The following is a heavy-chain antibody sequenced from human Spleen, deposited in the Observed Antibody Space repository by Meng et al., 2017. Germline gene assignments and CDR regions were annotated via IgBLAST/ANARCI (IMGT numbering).Heavy chain of an antibody. CDR2: IYYSGST. CDR3: ARALGAYYYYGMDV. D-gene: IGHD3-10*01. V-gene: IGHV4-39*07. Sequence: SETLSLTCTVSGGSISSSSYYWGWIRQPPGKGLEWIGSIYYSGSTYYNPSLKSRVTISLDTSKNQFSLKLSSVTAADTAVYYCARALGAYYYYGMDVWGQGNTVNGAS. J-gene: IGHJ6*02. CDR1: GGSISSSSYY.